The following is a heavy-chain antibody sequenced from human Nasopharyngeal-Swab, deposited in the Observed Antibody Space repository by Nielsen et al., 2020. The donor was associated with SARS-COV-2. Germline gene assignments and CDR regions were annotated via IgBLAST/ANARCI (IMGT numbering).Heavy chain of an antibody. CDR2: INPSGGST. CDR1: GETFTSYY. D-gene: IGHD2-21*01. Sequence: ASAKVFCRAAGETFTSYYMLWGLQDPGQGLEWMGIINPSGGSTSYAQEFQGRVTMTRDTSTSTVSMELISLRSEDTTVYYCARCSAVNAGYYGMDVWGQGTTVTVSS. V-gene: IGHV1-46*01. CDR3: ARCSAVNAGYYGMDV. J-gene: IGHJ6*02.